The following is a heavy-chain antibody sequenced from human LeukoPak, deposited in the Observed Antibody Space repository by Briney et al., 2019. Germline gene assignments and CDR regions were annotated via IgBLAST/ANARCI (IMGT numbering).Heavy chain of an antibody. CDR3: ARDWTDVNGVGRALDY. D-gene: IGHD3/OR15-3a*01. V-gene: IGHV3-7*01. Sequence: PGGSLRLSCVASEFTFSNYWMSWVRQAPGKGLEWVANIKGDGSEKKYVDSVEGRFTISRDNAQNSLYLQMNSLRAEDTALYYCARDWTDVNGVGRALDYWGQGTLVTVSS. J-gene: IGHJ4*02. CDR2: IKGDGSEK. CDR1: EFTFSNYW.